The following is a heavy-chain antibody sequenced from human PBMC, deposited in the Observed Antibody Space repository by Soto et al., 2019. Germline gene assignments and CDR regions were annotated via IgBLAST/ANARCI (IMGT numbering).Heavy chain of an antibody. J-gene: IGHJ2*01. CDR1: GFTFSDHF. Sequence: PGGSLRLSCATSGFTFSDHFMDWVRQAPGKGLEWVGLTRNKANSYTTDYAESVKGRFTISRDDSERSLYLQMTSLKTEDTAVYYCATRSSNNWYLDLWGRGTLVTVYS. CDR2: TRNKANSYTT. D-gene: IGHD4-4*01. V-gene: IGHV3-72*01. CDR3: ATRSSNNWYLDL.